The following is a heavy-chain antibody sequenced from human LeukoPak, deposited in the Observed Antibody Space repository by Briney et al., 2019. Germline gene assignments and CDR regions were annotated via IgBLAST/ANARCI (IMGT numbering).Heavy chain of an antibody. D-gene: IGHD3-10*01. V-gene: IGHV3-73*01. CDR2: IRSKANNYAT. CDR1: GFTFSGSA. J-gene: IGHJ4*02. Sequence: PGGSLRLSCAASGFTFSGSAMHWVRQASGKGLEWIGRIRSKANNYATTYTASLNGRFTISRDDSKNTAYLQMNSLKTEGTAMYFCTRPGFGESNDYWGQGTLVTVSS. CDR3: TRPGFGESNDY.